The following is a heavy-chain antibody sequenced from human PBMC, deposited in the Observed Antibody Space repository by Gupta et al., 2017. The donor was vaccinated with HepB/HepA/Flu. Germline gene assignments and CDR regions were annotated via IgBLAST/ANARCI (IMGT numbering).Heavy chain of an antibody. J-gene: IGHJ4*02. Sequence: QVQLVQSGGGVVRPGTSRRLSCVASGFPFHIYGMHWVRQAPGKGLEWVAVLGNDGTYKYHADSVKGRFTISRDNSKNTLYLEMSNLRAEDTAVYYCVRDLGMGNYFDYWGQGSLVIVSS. CDR1: GFPFHIYG. V-gene: IGHV3-33*01. CDR2: LGNDGTYK. CDR3: VRDLGMGNYFDY. D-gene: IGHD3-3*01.